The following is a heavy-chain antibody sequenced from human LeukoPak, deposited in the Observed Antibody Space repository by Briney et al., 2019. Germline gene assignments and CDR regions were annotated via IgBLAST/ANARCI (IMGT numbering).Heavy chain of an antibody. J-gene: IGHJ4*02. CDR1: GFTFSSYA. V-gene: IGHV3-23*01. D-gene: IGHD6-13*01. CDR3: AKDQQLVNFDY. Sequence: PGGSLRLSCAASGFTFSSYAMHWVRQAPGKGLEWVSYISPSGGSTYYANSVKGRFTISRDNSKNTLFLQLNSLRAEDTAIYYCAKDQQLVNFDYWGQGTLVTVSS. CDR2: ISPSGGST.